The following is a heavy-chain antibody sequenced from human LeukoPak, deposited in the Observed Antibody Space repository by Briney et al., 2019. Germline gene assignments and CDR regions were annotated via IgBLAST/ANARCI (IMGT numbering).Heavy chain of an antibody. Sequence: SVKVSCKVSGNSLTELSMHWVRQAPGKGLEWMGGFDPEDGETIYAQKFQGGVTMTEDTSTDTAYMELSSLRSEDTAVYYCATALIHSGYDWADYWGQGTLVTISS. CDR1: GNSLTELS. J-gene: IGHJ4*02. D-gene: IGHD5-12*01. CDR3: ATALIHSGYDWADY. V-gene: IGHV1-24*01. CDR2: FDPEDGET.